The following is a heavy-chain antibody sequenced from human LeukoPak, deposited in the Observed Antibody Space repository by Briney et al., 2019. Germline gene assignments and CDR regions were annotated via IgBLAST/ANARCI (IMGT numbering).Heavy chain of an antibody. Sequence: GGSLRLSCAASGFTFSSYGMNWVRQAPGKGLEWVSGISGSGFSTHYADSVKGRFTISRDNSQNTLYLQMSRLRAADTAVYYCARDRKDSSSPNWFDPWGQGTLVTVSS. CDR2: ISGSGFST. D-gene: IGHD6-13*01. J-gene: IGHJ5*02. V-gene: IGHV3-23*01. CDR3: ARDRKDSSSPNWFDP. CDR1: GFTFSSYG.